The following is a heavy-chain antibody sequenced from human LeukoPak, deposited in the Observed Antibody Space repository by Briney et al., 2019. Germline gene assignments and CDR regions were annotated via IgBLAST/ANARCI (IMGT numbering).Heavy chain of an antibody. D-gene: IGHD6-19*01. CDR1: GFTVSSNY. CDR3: AKGYSSGWRYYYFDY. Sequence: GGSLRLSCAASGFTVSSNYMSWVRQAPGKGLEWVSVIYSGGSTYYADSVKGRFTISRDNSKDTLYLQMNSLRAEDTAVYYCAKGYSSGWRYYYFDYWGQGTLATVSS. V-gene: IGHV3-53*01. J-gene: IGHJ4*02. CDR2: IYSGGST.